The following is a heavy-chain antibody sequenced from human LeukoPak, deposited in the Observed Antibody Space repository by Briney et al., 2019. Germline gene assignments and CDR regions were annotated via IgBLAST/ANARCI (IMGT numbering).Heavy chain of an antibody. J-gene: IGHJ4*02. Sequence: SETLSLTCTVSGVSISSSNSYWGWIRQPPGKGLEWIGSVYYTGNTYYNASLKSRVTIVIDTSKNQISLRLTSVTATDTAMYYCARQTGSRLFTLPGGQGTLVTVSS. D-gene: IGHD3/OR15-3a*01. CDR1: GVSISSSNSY. V-gene: IGHV4-39*01. CDR2: VYYTGNT. CDR3: ARQTGSRLFTLP.